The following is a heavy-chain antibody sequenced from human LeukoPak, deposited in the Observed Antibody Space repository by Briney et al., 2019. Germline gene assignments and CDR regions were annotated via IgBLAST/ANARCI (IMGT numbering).Heavy chain of an antibody. V-gene: IGHV1-2*02. D-gene: IGHD3-3*01. CDR1: GYTFTGYY. CDR3: ARQYYDFWSGYYTAYYFDY. Sequence: ASVKVSCKASGYTFTGYYMHWVRQAPGQGLECMGGINPNSGGTNYAEKFQGRVTMTRDTSISTAYMELSRLRSDDTAVYYCARQYYDFWSGYYTAYYFDYWGQGTLVTVSS. CDR2: INPNSGGT. J-gene: IGHJ4*02.